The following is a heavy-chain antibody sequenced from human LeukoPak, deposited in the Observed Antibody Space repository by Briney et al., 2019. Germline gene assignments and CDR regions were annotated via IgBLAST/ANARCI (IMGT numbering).Heavy chain of an antibody. Sequence: PSETLSLTCTVSGGSIRSSYYYWGWIRQPPGKGLEWIGSIYDSGSTYYNPSLKSRVTISVDTSKNQFSLKLNSVTAADTAVYYCVRHDGRGGATMGALDSWGRGSLVTVSS. CDR3: VRHDGRGGATMGALDS. J-gene: IGHJ4*02. CDR1: GGSIRSSYYY. V-gene: IGHV4-39*01. CDR2: IYDSGST. D-gene: IGHD5-12*01.